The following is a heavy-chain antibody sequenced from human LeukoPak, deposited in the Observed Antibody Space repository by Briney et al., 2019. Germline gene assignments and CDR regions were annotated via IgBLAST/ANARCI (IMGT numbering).Heavy chain of an antibody. CDR2: IYYGGST. D-gene: IGHD6-19*01. CDR1: GGSISSYY. CDR3: ARQEPIAVADAFDI. Sequence: PSETLSLTCTVSGGSISSYYWSWIRQPPGKGLEWIGYIYYGGSTNYNPSLKSRVTISVDTSKNQFSLKLSSVTAADTAVYYCARQEPIAVADAFDIWGQGTMVTVSS. V-gene: IGHV4-59*08. J-gene: IGHJ3*02.